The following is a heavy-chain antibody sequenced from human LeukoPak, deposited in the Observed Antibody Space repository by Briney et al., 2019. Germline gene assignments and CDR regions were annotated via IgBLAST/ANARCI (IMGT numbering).Heavy chain of an antibody. D-gene: IGHD5-12*01. Sequence: PSETLSLTCTVSGGSISSSSYYWGWIRQPPGKGLEWIGSIYYSGSTYYNPSLKSRVTISVDTSKNQFSLKLSSVTAADTAVYYCATLPSGYDFHYWGQGTLVTVSS. CDR2: IYYSGST. CDR1: GGSISSSSYY. J-gene: IGHJ4*02. V-gene: IGHV4-39*01. CDR3: ATLPSGYDFHY.